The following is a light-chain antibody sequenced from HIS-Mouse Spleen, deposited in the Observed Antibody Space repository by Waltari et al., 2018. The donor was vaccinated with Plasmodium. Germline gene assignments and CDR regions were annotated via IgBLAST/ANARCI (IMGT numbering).Light chain of an antibody. J-gene: IGKJ1*01. Sequence: EIVMTQSPATLSVSPGERATLSCRASQSVSSNLAWYQQKPGQAPRRLIYGASTGATGIPTRFSSSGSGTEFTLTISSMQSEDFAVYYWQQYNNWWTFGQGTKVEIK. CDR3: QQYNNWWT. CDR1: QSVSSN. V-gene: IGKV3-15*01. CDR2: GAS.